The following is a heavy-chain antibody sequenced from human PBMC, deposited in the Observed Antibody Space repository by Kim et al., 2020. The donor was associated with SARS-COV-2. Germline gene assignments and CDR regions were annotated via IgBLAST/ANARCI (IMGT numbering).Heavy chain of an antibody. CDR1: GFTFSSYG. V-gene: IGHV3-33*05. Sequence: GGSLRLSCAASGFTFSSYGTHWVRQAPGKGLEWVAVISYDGSNKYYADSVKGRFTISRDNSKNTLYLQMNSLRAEDTAVYYCARVLGAAAGTYYYYVMDVWGQGTTVTVSS. CDR3: ARVLGAAAGTYYYYVMDV. J-gene: IGHJ6*02. CDR2: ISYDGSNK. D-gene: IGHD6-13*01.